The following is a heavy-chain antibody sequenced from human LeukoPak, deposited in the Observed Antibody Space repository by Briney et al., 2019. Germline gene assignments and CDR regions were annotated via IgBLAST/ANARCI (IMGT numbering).Heavy chain of an antibody. Sequence: SETLSLTCAVYGGSFSGYYWSWIRQPPGKGLEWIGYIYYSGSTYYNPSLKSRVSISVDTSKNQFSLKLSSVTAADTAVYYCARTYYYDSSGLYYFDYWGQGTLVTVSS. CDR1: GGSFSGYY. CDR2: IYYSGST. J-gene: IGHJ4*02. CDR3: ARTYYYDSSGLYYFDY. V-gene: IGHV4-34*01. D-gene: IGHD3-22*01.